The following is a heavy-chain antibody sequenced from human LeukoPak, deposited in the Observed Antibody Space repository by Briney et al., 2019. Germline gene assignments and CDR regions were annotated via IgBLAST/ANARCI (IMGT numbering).Heavy chain of an antibody. CDR3: ARVFTSGEVVVTATQGDYYYYYMDV. J-gene: IGHJ6*03. D-gene: IGHD2-21*02. Sequence: GASVKVSCKASGYTFTSYGISWVRQAPGQGLEWMGWISAYKGNTNYAQKLQGRVTMNTDTSTSTAYMELRSLRSDDTDVYYCARVFTSGEVVVTATQGDYYYYYMDVWGKGTTVTVPS. V-gene: IGHV1-18*01. CDR2: ISAYKGNT. CDR1: GYTFTSYG.